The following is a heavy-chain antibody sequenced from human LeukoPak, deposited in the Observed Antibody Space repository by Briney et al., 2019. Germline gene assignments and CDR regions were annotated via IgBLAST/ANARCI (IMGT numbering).Heavy chain of an antibody. J-gene: IGHJ6*02. CDR2: ISGSGGST. CDR1: GFTFSSYA. Sequence: GGSLRLSCAASGFTFSSYAMSWVRQAPGKGPEWVSAISGSGGSTYYADSVKGRFTISRDNSKNTLYLQMNSLRAEDTAVYYCAKGASYSSSWYDPGYYGMDVWGQGTTVTVSS. D-gene: IGHD6-13*01. V-gene: IGHV3-23*01. CDR3: AKGASYSSSWYDPGYYGMDV.